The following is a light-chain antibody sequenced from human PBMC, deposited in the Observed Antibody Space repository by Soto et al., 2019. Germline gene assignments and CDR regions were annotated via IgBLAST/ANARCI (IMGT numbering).Light chain of an antibody. CDR3: SSYRSGSTYV. CDR1: ISDVGGYNY. J-gene: IGLJ1*01. Sequence: QSALTQPASVSGSPGQSITISCTGTISDVGGYNYVSWYQHHPGKAPKLLIYDVSNRPSGISNRFSGSKSGNTASLTISXXXXXXEADYYCSSYRSGSTYVFGTGTKLTVL. V-gene: IGLV2-14*03. CDR2: DVS.